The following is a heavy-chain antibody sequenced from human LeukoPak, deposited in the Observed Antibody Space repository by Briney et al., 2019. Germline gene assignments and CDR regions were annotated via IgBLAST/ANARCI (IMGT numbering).Heavy chain of an antibody. Sequence: PGGSLRPSRAASGFTFSSYSMNWVRQAPGKGLEWVSSISSGSSYIYYADSVKGRFTISRDNAKNSLYLQMNSLRAEDTAVYYCAREGLGPPYYYYGMDVWGQGTRVTVSS. J-gene: IGHJ6*02. CDR2: ISSGSSYI. CDR1: GFTFSSYS. CDR3: AREGLGPPYYYYGMDV. V-gene: IGHV3-21*01.